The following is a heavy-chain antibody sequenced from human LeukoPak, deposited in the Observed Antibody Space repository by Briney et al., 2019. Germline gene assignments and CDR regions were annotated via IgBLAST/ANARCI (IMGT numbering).Heavy chain of an antibody. J-gene: IGHJ5*02. CDR2: ISCDGSNK. CDR3: AKDTAVRYRLINWFDP. CDR1: GFTFSSYG. D-gene: IGHD3-16*02. V-gene: IGHV3-30*18. Sequence: PGGSLRLSCAASGFTFSSYGMHWVRQAPGKGLEWVAVISCDGSNKYYADSVKGRFTISRDDSKNTLYLQMNSLRAEDTAVYYCAKDTAVRYRLINWFDPWGQGTLVTVSS.